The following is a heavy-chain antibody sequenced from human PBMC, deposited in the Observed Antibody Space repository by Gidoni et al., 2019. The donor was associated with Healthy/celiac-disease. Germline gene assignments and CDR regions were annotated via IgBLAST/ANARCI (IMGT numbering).Heavy chain of an antibody. Sequence: QVQLVQSGAEVKKPGASVKVSCKASGYTFTSYDINWVRQATGQGLEWMGWMNPNSGNTGYAQKFQGRVTMTRNTSISTAYMERSSLRSEDTAVYYCARGISYTRHYYYYMDVWGKGTTVTVSS. CDR2: MNPNSGNT. V-gene: IGHV1-8*01. CDR3: ARGISYTRHYYYYMDV. J-gene: IGHJ6*03. D-gene: IGHD1-26*01. CDR1: GYTFTSYD.